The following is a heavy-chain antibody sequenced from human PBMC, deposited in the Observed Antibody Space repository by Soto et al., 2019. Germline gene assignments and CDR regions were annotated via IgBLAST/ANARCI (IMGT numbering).Heavy chain of an antibody. CDR1: GYTFTSYA. Sequence: ASVKVSCKASGYTFTSYAMHWVRQAPGQRLEWMGWINAGNGNTKYSQKFQGRVTITRDTSASTAYMELSSLRSEDTAVYYCARFRGRDYYYGMDVWGQGTTVTVSS. V-gene: IGHV1-3*01. CDR2: INAGNGNT. D-gene: IGHD3-10*01. CDR3: ARFRGRDYYYGMDV. J-gene: IGHJ6*02.